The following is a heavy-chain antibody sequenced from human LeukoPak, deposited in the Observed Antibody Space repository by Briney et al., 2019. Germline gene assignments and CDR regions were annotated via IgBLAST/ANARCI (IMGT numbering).Heavy chain of an antibody. Sequence: PGGSLRLSCAASGFTFSNYAMTWLRQAPGKGLECVSGINGGGDNAYYTNSVKGRFTISRDNSKNTLYLQMNSLRAEDTAVYYCAKTNGYFDYWGQGTLVTVSS. CDR2: INGGGDNA. CDR1: GFTFSNYA. CDR3: AKTNGYFDY. J-gene: IGHJ4*02. V-gene: IGHV3-23*01.